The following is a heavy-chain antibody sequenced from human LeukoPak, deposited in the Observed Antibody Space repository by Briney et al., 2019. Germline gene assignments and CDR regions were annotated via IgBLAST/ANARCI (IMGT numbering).Heavy chain of an antibody. Sequence: GGSLSLSCVASGFSFDICAMSWVRQAPGKGPEWVSSIGGPTETFYADSVKGRFTVSRDNSQNTLYLQMNSLRAEDTAVYYCAKDATPRNSIWDYFGKWVQGALVTVST. CDR1: GFSFDICA. D-gene: IGHD4-23*01. V-gene: IGHV3-23*01. CDR2: IGGPTET. J-gene: IGHJ4*02. CDR3: AKDATPRNSIWDYFGK.